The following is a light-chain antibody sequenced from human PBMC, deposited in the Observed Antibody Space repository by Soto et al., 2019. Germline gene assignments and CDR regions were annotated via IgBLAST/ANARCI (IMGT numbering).Light chain of an antibody. J-gene: IGKJ5*01. CDR2: ASS. CDR1: QSRGSNF. CDR3: QLYGISPH. V-gene: IGKV3-20*01. Sequence: IVLTQSPGTLSLSPWERATLSCKTSQSRGSNFLAWYQHKPGQAPRLLIYASSNRATGIPDRFSGSASGTNFTLTINRLEPEDFAVYYCQLYGISPHFGQGTRLEIK.